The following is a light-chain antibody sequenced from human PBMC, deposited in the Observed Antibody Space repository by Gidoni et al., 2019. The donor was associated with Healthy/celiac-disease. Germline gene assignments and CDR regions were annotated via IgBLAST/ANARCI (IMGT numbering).Light chain of an antibody. CDR2: GAY. CDR3: QRYGSSAWT. CDR1: QSVSSCY. J-gene: IGKJ1*01. V-gene: IGKV3-20*01. Sequence: EIVLTQSPGTLSLSPGERATLSCRASQSVSSCYVACYQQKPREAPILINYGAYSRATGLPDRCSGRGCRKDFTITISRLEPEDVAVYCYQRYGSSAWTFGQGTKVEIK.